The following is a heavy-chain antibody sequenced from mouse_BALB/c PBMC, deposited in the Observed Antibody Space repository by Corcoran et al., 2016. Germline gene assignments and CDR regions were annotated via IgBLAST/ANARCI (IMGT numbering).Heavy chain of an antibody. CDR1: GYTFTNYG. Sequence: QIHLLQSGTELKKPGETVKISCKASGYTFTNYGMNWVKQAPGKGLKWMGWINTYTGEPTYADDFKGRFAFSLETSASTAYLQINNLKNEDTATYFCARDYAMDYWGQGTSVTVSS. CDR3: ARDYAMDY. CDR2: INTYTGEP. V-gene: IGHV9-3-1*01. J-gene: IGHJ4*01.